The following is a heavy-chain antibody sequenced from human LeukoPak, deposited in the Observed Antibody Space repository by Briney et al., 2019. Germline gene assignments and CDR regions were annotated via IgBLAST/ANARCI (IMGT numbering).Heavy chain of an antibody. CDR1: GFTFSSYS. D-gene: IGHD3-10*01. CDR2: ISSSSSYI. Sequence: PGGSLRLSCAASGFTFSSYSMNWVRQAPGKGLEWVSSISSSSSYIYYADSVKGRFTISRDNAKNSLYLQMNSLRAKDTAVYYCARDSRAGFDYWGQGTLVTVSS. CDR3: ARDSRAGFDY. V-gene: IGHV3-21*01. J-gene: IGHJ4*02.